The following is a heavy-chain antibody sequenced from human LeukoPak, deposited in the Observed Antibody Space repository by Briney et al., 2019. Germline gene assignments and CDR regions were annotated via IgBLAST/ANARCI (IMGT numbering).Heavy chain of an antibody. CDR1: GGSINSDY. V-gene: IGHV4-59*01. J-gene: IGHJ4*02. D-gene: IGHD6-19*01. CDR3: ARGAGWYNY. Sequence: SETLSLTCTVSGGSINSDYWSWLRQPPGEGPEWIGYIYYSGNTNYSPSLKSRVTISIDTSKKQFSLKLSSVTAADTAVYYCARGAGWYNYWGQGTLVTVSS. CDR2: IYYSGNT.